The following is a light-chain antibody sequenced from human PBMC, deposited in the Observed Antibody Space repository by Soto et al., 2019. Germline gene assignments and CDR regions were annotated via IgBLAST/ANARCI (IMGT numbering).Light chain of an antibody. V-gene: IGKV3-15*01. CDR1: QSISSSN. J-gene: IGKJ1*01. Sequence: EIVMTQTPPTLSVSPGESATLSCRASQSISSSNLAWYQQNPGQAPRLLMYGASNRATGIPARFSGSGSGTEFTLTISNLEPEDFAVYYCQQHSHWPPWTFGQGTKVDIK. CDR2: GAS. CDR3: QQHSHWPPWT.